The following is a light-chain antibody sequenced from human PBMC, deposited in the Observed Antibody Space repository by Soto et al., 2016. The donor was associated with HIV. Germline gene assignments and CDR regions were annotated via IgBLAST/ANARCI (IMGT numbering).Light chain of an antibody. CDR2: QDR. CDR1: KLGDKY. CDR3: QAWGSSSSYV. J-gene: IGLJ1*01. V-gene: IGLV3-1*01. Sequence: SYGLTQPPSVSVSPGQTANITCSGDKLGDKYVCWYQQKPGQSPVLVMYQDRKRPSGTPERFSGSNSGNTATLTISETQAMDEGDYYCQAWGSSSSYVFGTGTKVTVL.